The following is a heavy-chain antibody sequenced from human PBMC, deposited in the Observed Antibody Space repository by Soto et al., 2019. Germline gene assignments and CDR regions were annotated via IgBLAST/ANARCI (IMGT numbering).Heavy chain of an antibody. V-gene: IGHV3-23*01. Sequence: EVQLLGSGGGLVQPGGSLRLSCAASGFTFSSYAMSWVRQAPGKGLEWVSAISGSGVSTYYADSVKSRFTISGDNSKNTLYLQMNSLRAEDTAVYYCAKEHHYSSSWSEFDYWGQGTLVTVSS. CDR3: AKEHHYSSSWSEFDY. CDR1: GFTFSSYA. J-gene: IGHJ4*02. CDR2: ISGSGVST. D-gene: IGHD6-13*01.